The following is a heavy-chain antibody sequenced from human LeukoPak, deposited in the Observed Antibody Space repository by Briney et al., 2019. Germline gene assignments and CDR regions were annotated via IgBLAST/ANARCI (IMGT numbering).Heavy chain of an antibody. D-gene: IGHD6-13*01. V-gene: IGHV4-34*01. Sequence: PSETLSLTCAVYGGSFSGYYWSWIRQPPGKGLEWIGEINHSGSTKYNPSLKSRVSISVDTSKNQFSLKLSSVTAADTAVYYCARRRDSTRYNTFDSWAQGTLVTVSS. CDR1: GGSFSGYY. CDR3: ARRRDSTRYNTFDS. J-gene: IGHJ4*02. CDR2: INHSGST.